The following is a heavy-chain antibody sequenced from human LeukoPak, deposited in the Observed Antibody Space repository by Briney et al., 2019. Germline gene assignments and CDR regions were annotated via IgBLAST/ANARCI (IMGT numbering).Heavy chain of an antibody. V-gene: IGHV3-23*01. Sequence: GGYLRLSCAASGFAFSTYALSWVRQAPGKGLEWVSAISGSGAGTYYADSVKGRFTISRDNPKSTLYLQMNSLRAEDTAVYYCAKDSPYNSGSYDYWGQGTLVTVSS. J-gene: IGHJ4*02. CDR1: GFAFSTYA. CDR3: AKDSPYNSGSYDY. CDR2: ISGSGAGT. D-gene: IGHD3-10*01.